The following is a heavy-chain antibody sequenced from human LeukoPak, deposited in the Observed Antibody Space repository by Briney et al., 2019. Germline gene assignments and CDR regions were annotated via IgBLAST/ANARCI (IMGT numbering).Heavy chain of an antibody. CDR3: AKLVLPWFGESWYYYYYMDV. CDR1: GFTFSSYA. CDR2: ISGSGGST. V-gene: IGHV3-23*01. Sequence: GGSLRLSCAASGFTFSSYAMSWVRQAPGKGLEWVSAISGSGGSTYYADSVKGRFTISRDNSKNTLYLQMDSLRAEDTAVYYCAKLVLPWFGESWYYYYYMDVWGKGTTVTVSS. J-gene: IGHJ6*03. D-gene: IGHD3-10*01.